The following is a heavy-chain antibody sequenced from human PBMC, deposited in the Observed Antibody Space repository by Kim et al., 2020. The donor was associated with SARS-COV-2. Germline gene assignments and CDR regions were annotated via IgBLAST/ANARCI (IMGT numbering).Heavy chain of an antibody. J-gene: IGHJ4*02. D-gene: IGHD4-17*01. V-gene: IGHV3-11*06. CDR3: ASLPFKDYGENRTPFDY. Sequence: KGRFPISRDNAKNSLYLQMNSLRAEDTAVYYCASLPFKDYGENRTPFDYWGQGTLVTVSS.